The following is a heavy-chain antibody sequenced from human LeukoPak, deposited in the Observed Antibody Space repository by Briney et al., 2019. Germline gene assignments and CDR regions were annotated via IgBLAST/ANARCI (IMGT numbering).Heavy chain of an antibody. D-gene: IGHD6-19*01. V-gene: IGHV1-8*03. J-gene: IGHJ4*02. CDR2: TNINSGYT. CDR3: ARVAGSIDY. CDR1: GYTFSTYD. Sequence: ASVKVSCKASGYTFSTYDINWVRQATGQGLEWMGWTNINSGYTGYAQKFQGRLTITRNTSINTAYMELSSLRSGDTAVYYCARVAGSIDYWGQGTLVTVSS.